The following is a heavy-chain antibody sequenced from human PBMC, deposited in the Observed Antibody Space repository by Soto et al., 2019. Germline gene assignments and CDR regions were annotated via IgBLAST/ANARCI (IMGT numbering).Heavy chain of an antibody. V-gene: IGHV3-73*02. CDR3: STLGEWGSYSGY. D-gene: IGHD3-16*01. CDR2: IRSKVKDYAT. Sequence: EVQLVESGGGLVQPGGSLKLSCAGSGFTFSDAPVHWVRQASGKGLEWIGRIRSKVKDYATAYSESVKGRFTISRDDSTYPAYLQMNSLETDDSAMYYFSTLGEWGSYSGYWGQGTLVTVSS. J-gene: IGHJ4*02. CDR1: GFTFSDAP.